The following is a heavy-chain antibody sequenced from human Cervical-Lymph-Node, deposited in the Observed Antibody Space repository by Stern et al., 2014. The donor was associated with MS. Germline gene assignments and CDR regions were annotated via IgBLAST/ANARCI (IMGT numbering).Heavy chain of an antibody. V-gene: IGHV3-11*01. J-gene: IGHJ4*02. CDR3: ARRIQLWSMFDF. CDR2: ISGGGITS. CDR1: GFTFRHYY. D-gene: IGHD2/OR15-2a*01. Sequence: VQLVQSGGGLVKPGGSLRLSCTASGFTFRHYYMAWIRQTPGKGLEWISYISGGGITSHYADSIKGRFTISRDNAKNSLYLHLSGLRVDDSAIYYCARRIQLWSMFDFWGQGTLVTVSS.